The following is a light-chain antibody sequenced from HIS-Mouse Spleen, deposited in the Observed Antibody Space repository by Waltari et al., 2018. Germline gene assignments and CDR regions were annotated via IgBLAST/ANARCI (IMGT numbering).Light chain of an antibody. CDR2: EVS. J-gene: IGLJ2*01. CDR1: SSYVGGYHS. CDR3: SSYAGSNNFVV. Sequence: QSALTQPPSASGSPGQSVTISCTGPSSYVGGYHSVSWYQQHPGKAPKLMIYEVSKRPSGVPDRFSGSKSGNTASLTVSGLQAEDEADYYCSSYAGSNNFVVFGGGTKLTVL. V-gene: IGLV2-8*01.